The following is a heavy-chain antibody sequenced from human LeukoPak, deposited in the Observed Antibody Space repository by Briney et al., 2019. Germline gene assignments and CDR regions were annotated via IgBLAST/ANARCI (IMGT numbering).Heavy chain of an antibody. Sequence: GGSLRLSCAASGFTFSSYAMTWVRQAPGKGLEWVSTISNSDNSTYYADSVKGRFTFSRDNSKNTLYLQMNSLRAEDTAIYYCARRIHVDPYYFDYWGQGTLVTVSS. CDR2: ISNSDNST. J-gene: IGHJ4*02. V-gene: IGHV3-23*01. D-gene: IGHD2-21*01. CDR1: GFTFSSYA. CDR3: ARRIHVDPYYFDY.